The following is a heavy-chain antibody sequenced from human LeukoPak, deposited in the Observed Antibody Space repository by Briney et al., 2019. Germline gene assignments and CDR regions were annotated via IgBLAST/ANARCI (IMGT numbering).Heavy chain of an antibody. CDR3: ARGCSSTSCRYNWFVP. CDR2: INPSGGST. J-gene: IGHJ5*02. V-gene: IGHV1-46*01. CDR1: GYTFTSYY. D-gene: IGHD2-2*01. Sequence: ASVKVSCKASGYTFTSYYMHWVRQAPGHGLEWMGIINPSGGSTSYAQKFQGRVTMTRDTSTSTVYMELSSLRSEDTAVYYCARGCSSTSCRYNWFVPWGQGTLVTVSS.